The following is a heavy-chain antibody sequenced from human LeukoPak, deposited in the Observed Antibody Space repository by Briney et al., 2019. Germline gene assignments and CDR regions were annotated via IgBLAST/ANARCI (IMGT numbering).Heavy chain of an antibody. V-gene: IGHV3-11*01. D-gene: IGHD1-26*01. CDR1: GFTFSDYY. J-gene: IGHJ2*01. CDR2: ISSSGSTI. Sequence: GGSLRLSCAASGFTFSDYYMSWIRQAPGKGLEWVSYISSSGSTIYYADSVKGRFTISRDNAKNSLYLQMNSLRAEDMALYYCAKDIGSEWELLSSYFDLWGRGTLVTVSS. CDR3: AKDIGSEWELLSSYFDL.